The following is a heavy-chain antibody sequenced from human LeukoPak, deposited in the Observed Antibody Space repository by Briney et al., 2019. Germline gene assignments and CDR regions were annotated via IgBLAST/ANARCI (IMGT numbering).Heavy chain of an antibody. Sequence: PGGSLRLSCAASGFTFSAYGMHWVRQAPGKGLDWVAVISYDGSDKYYAASVKGRFTISRDNAKNTLYLQMNSLRAEDTAVYHCANDMTGPVDSWGQGTLVTVSS. CDR2: ISYDGSDK. V-gene: IGHV3-30*18. CDR3: ANDMTGPVDS. CDR1: GFTFSAYG. J-gene: IGHJ4*02. D-gene: IGHD3-9*01.